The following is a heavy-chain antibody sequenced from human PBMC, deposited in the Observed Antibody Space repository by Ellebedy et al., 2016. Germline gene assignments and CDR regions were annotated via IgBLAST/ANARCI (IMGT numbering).Heavy chain of an antibody. D-gene: IGHD1-1*01. CDR2: IWYDGSNQ. CDR1: GFTFNYG. Sequence: GGSLRLSCAASGFTFNYGMHWVRQAPGKGLEWVAVIWYDGSNQYYGDSVKGRFTISRDNSKNTVYLQMNSLRDEDTAVYYCARELLDSAGAFDIWGQGTMVTVSS. CDR3: ARELLDSAGAFDI. V-gene: IGHV3-33*01. J-gene: IGHJ3*02.